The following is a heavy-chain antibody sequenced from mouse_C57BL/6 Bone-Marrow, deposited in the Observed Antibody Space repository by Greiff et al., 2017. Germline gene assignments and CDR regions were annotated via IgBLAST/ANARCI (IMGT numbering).Heavy chain of an antibody. J-gene: IGHJ3*01. V-gene: IGHV1-82*01. CDR1: GYAFRRSW. D-gene: IGHD4-1*01. CDR2: LYPGDGDT. Sequence: QVQLPQSGPELMKPGASVKLSCKASGYAFRRSWLNWVKQRPGQGLEWIGRLYPGDGDTNYNGKFKGKAPLTADKASSTAYMQLSSLTSEDSAVYFCASEGLTGPCFAYWGQGTLVTVSA. CDR3: ASEGLTGPCFAY.